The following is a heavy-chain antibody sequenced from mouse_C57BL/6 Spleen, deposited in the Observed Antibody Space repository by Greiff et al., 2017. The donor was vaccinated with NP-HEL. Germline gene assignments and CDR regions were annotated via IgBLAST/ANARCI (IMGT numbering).Heavy chain of an antibody. V-gene: IGHV1-64*01. CDR3: ARSSPYYGKGDYAMDY. CDR2: IHPNSGST. J-gene: IGHJ4*01. D-gene: IGHD1-1*01. CDR1: GYTFTSYW. Sequence: QVQLKQSGAELVKPGASVKLSCKASGYTFTSYWMHWVKQRPGQGLEWIGMIHPNSGSTNYNEKFKSKATLTVDISSSTAYMQLSSLTSEDSAVYYCARSSPYYGKGDYAMDYWGQGTSVTVSS.